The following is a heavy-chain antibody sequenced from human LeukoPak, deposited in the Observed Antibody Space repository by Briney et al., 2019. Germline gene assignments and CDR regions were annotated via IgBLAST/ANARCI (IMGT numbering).Heavy chain of an antibody. CDR2: MYTSGST. Sequence: SETLSLTCSVSGGSISSYYWSWIRQRAGKQPEWIGRMYTSGSTYYNPSLKSRVTMSADTSKNQFSLKLTSVTAADTSVYYCAREGGPGGDYGSINSWGQGTLVTVSS. J-gene: IGHJ4*02. V-gene: IGHV4-4*07. CDR3: AREGGPGGDYGSINS. CDR1: GGSISSYY. D-gene: IGHD4-17*01.